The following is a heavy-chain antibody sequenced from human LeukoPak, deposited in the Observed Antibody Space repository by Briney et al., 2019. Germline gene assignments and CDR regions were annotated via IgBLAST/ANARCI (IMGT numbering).Heavy chain of an antibody. CDR1: GYTFSSHW. Sequence: PGGSLRLSCAASGYTFSSHWMHWVRQVRGRGRVWVSRINKDGSNTFYADSVKGRFTISRDNAKNTLYLQMNSLGVEDTAVYYCARDLHWGASDYWGQGTMVTVSS. CDR3: ARDLHWGASDY. V-gene: IGHV3-74*01. J-gene: IGHJ4*02. CDR2: INKDGSNT. D-gene: IGHD1-26*01.